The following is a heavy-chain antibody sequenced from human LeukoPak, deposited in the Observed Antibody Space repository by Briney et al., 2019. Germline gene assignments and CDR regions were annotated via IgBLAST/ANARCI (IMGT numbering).Heavy chain of an antibody. V-gene: IGHV1-24*01. D-gene: IGHD4-17*01. J-gene: IGHJ4*02. CDR3: ATVQIDYGDYAYYFDY. CDR1: GYTLTELS. Sequence: ASVKVSCKVSGYTLTELSMHWVRQAPGKGLEWMGGFDPEDGETFYAQKFQGRVTMTEDTSTDTAYMELSSLRSEDTAVYYCATVQIDYGDYAYYFDYWGQGTLVTVSS. CDR2: FDPEDGET.